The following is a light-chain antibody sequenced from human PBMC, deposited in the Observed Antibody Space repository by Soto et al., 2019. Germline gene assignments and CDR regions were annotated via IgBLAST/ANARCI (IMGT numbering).Light chain of an antibody. J-gene: IGKJ4*01. CDR2: GTS. CDR1: QSVSNY. V-gene: IGKV3-15*01. CDR3: QQCNDWPLT. Sequence: EIVLTQSPATLSLSPGERATLSFMARQSVSNYLAWYQQKPGQAPRLLIYGTSIRATGVPARFSASGSGTEFTLTINSLQSEDFAAYYCQQCNDWPLTFGGGTKVDIK.